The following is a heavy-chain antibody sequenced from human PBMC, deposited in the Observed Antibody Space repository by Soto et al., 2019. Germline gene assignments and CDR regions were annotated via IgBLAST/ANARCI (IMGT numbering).Heavy chain of an antibody. CDR2: IYSGGST. Sequence: PGGSLRLSCAASGFTVSSNYMSWVRQAPGKGLEWVSVIYSGGSTYYADSVKGRFTISRDNSKNTLYLQMNSLRAEDTAVYYCARSLWFGSNYGMDVWGQGTTVTVSS. V-gene: IGHV3-53*01. J-gene: IGHJ6*02. CDR1: GFTVSSNY. D-gene: IGHD3-10*01. CDR3: ARSLWFGSNYGMDV.